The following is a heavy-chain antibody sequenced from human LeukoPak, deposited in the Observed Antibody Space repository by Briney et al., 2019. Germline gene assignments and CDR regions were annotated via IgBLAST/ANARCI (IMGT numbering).Heavy chain of an antibody. V-gene: IGHV1-69*13. D-gene: IGHD3-10*01. J-gene: IGHJ4*02. CDR1: GGTFSSYA. Sequence: SVKVSCKASGGTFSSYAISWVRQAPGQGLEWMGGIIPIFGTANYAQKFQGRVTITADESTSTAYMELSSLRSEDTAVYYCAGDSQGFGGYNHYFDYWGQGTLVTVSS. CDR3: AGDSQGFGGYNHYFDY. CDR2: IIPIFGTA.